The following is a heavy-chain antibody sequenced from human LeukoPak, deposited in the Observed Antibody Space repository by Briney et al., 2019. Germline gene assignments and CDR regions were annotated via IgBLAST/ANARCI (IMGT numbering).Heavy chain of an antibody. CDR1: GFTLSSYA. Sequence: PGGSLRLSCAASGFTLSSYAMSWVRQAPGKGLEWVSAISGSGGSTYYADSVKGRFTISRDNSKNTLYLQMNSLRAEDTAVYYCAKDHPSEYSGSYYGHADFDYWGQGTLVTVSS. V-gene: IGHV3-23*01. CDR3: AKDHPSEYSGSYYGHADFDY. D-gene: IGHD1-26*01. J-gene: IGHJ4*02. CDR2: ISGSGGST.